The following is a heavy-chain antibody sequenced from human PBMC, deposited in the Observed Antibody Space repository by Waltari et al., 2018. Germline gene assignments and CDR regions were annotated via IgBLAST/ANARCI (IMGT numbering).Heavy chain of an antibody. J-gene: IGHJ4*02. D-gene: IGHD6-6*01. CDR2: ISSSSSTI. CDR3: ARDRIAAPGLFDY. CDR1: GFHSSSYR. V-gene: IGHV3-48*01. Sequence: EVQLVESGGGLVQRGGSLRLSCAASGFHSSSYRLNWVRQSPVTWLEWVSYISSSSSTIYYADSVKGRFTISRDNAKNSLYLQMHSLSAEDTAVYYCARDRIAAPGLFDYWGQGTLVTVSS.